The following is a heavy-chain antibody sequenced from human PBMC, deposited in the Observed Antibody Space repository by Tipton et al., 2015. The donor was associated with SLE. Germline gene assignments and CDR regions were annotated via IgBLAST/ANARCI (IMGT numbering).Heavy chain of an antibody. CDR1: GYTFTSYY. CDR3: ARVPTVFHFDY. D-gene: IGHD4-17*01. J-gene: IGHJ4*02. Sequence: QSGAEVKEPGASVKISCKASGYTFTSYYIHWVRLAPGQGLEWMGIINPTTGSTTYAQKFQGRVTMARDTSTSTVQMELSSLRTDDTAVYYCARVPTVFHFDYWGQGTLVTVSS. CDR2: INPTTGST. V-gene: IGHV1-46*01.